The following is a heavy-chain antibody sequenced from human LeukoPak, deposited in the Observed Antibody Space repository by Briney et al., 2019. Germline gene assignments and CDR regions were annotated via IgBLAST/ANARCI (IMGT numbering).Heavy chain of an antibody. CDR2: ISGSGGST. CDR3: AELGITMIGGV. D-gene: IGHD3-10*02. CDR1: GFTFTSYA. J-gene: IGHJ6*04. V-gene: IGHV3-23*01. Sequence: GGSLRLSCAASGFTFTSYAMSWVRQAPGKGLEWVSGISGSGGSTYYADSVKGRFTISRDNSKNTLYLQMNSLRAEDTAVYYCAELGITMIGGVWGKGTTVTISS.